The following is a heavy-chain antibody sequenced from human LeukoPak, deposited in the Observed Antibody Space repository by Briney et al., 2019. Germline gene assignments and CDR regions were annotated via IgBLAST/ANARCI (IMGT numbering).Heavy chain of an antibody. CDR2: LYHSGRT. J-gene: IGHJ4*02. V-gene: IGHV4-4*02. CDR1: GGSISSGHW. CDR3: ATYKAAAADY. D-gene: IGHD6-13*01. Sequence: SETLSLTCAVSGGSISSGHWWSWVRQPPGEGLEWIGELYHSGRTIYNPSLKSRVTISIDTSKNQFSLKLSSVTAADTAVYYCATYKAAAADYWGQGTLVTVSS.